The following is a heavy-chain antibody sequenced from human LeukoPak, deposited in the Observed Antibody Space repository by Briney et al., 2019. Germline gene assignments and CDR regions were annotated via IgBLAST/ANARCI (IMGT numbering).Heavy chain of an antibody. V-gene: IGHV3-7*04. J-gene: IGHJ4*02. CDR2: INQDGREQ. CDR1: GFTFSDYW. CDR3: TGGALDY. Sequence: GGSLRLSCAAPGFTFSDYWMSWVRQAPGQGLEWVAKINQDGREQHFVDSVKGRFTISRDNAKNSLFLQMDSLRAEDTAVYYCTGGALDYWGQGALVTVSS.